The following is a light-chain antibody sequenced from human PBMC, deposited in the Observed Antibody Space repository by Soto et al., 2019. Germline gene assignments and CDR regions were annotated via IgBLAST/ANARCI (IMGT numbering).Light chain of an antibody. CDR3: QQYTNWPQYT. CDR1: QTVSSD. CDR2: GAS. Sequence: IVMTQSPATLSVSPGERATLSCRASQTVSSDLAWYQQKPGQAPRLLMYGASTRAAGVPARFSGSGSGTEFTLTISRMESEDFGVYFCQQYTNWPQYTFGQGTKVDIK. V-gene: IGKV3-15*01. J-gene: IGKJ2*01.